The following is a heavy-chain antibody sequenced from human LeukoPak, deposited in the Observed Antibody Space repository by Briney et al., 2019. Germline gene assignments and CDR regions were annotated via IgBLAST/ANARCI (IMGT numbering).Heavy chain of an antibody. CDR3: ATQAAAGTFGPSWFDP. Sequence: ASVKVSCRASGYTFTGYYMHWVRQAPGQGLEWMGWINPNSGGINYAQKFQGRVTMTRDTSISTAYMELSRLRSDDTAVYYCATQAAAGTFGPSWFDPWGQGTLVTVSS. J-gene: IGHJ5*02. D-gene: IGHD6-13*01. CDR2: INPNSGGI. CDR1: GYTFTGYY. V-gene: IGHV1-2*02.